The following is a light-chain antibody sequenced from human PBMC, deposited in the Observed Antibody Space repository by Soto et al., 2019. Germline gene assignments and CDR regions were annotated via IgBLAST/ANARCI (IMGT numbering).Light chain of an antibody. J-gene: IGKJ2*01. V-gene: IGKV1-5*01. CDR3: QQRYSSLYT. CDR2: DAS. Sequence: DIKMTQSPSTMSASVGDRVTITCRASQSISSWLAWYQQKPGKDPKLLIYDASSLESGVPSRFSGSGSGTDFTLTISSLQPEDSASYYCQQRYSSLYTFGQGTKLDIK. CDR1: QSISSW.